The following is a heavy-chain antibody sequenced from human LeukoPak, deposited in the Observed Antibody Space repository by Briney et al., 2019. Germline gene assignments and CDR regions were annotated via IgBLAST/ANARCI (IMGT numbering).Heavy chain of an antibody. D-gene: IGHD2-15*01. V-gene: IGHV3-48*04. CDR1: GYSTSSLN. J-gene: IGHJ1*01. CDR2: VSSASGTI. Sequence: ETLSLTCAVSGYSTSSLNWWGWIRQPPGKGLEWVAYVSSASGTIYYADSVKGRFTISRDNANNSLYLQMNSLRAEDTAVYYCARRTPGYCSGGSCYGLQHWGQGTLVTVSS. CDR3: ARRTPGYCSGGSCYGLQH.